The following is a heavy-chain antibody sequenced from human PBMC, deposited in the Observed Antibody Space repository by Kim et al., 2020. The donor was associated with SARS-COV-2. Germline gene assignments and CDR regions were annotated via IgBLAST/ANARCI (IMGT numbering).Heavy chain of an antibody. V-gene: IGHV3-53*01. Sequence: GGSLRLSCVASGLTVSSTYMSWVRQAPGKGLEWVSVMYTGGTTNYADAVTDRCTIPRNDDTNTPYQHMNSMRAEDTAVYYYSRVEFWNLFDPLDLDTLVT. CDR2: MYTGGTT. CDR3: SRVEFWNLFDP. CDR1: GLTVSSTY. J-gene: IGHJ5*02. D-gene: IGHD3-10*01.